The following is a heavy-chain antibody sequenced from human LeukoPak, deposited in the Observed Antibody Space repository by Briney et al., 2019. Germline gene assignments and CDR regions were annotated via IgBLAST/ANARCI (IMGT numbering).Heavy chain of an antibody. D-gene: IGHD2-21*01. CDR2: IASSSSFT. V-gene: IGHV3-21*01. J-gene: IGHJ4*02. Sequence: GGSLRLSCAASGFTSSGYGMSWVCQAPGEGLEWVSSIASSSSFTYYADSVKRRLTISRDNDKNSLYLEMNSVRAEDTAVYYCLRDVIRRGRGTLVTVS. CDR1: GFTSSGYG. CDR3: LRDVIR.